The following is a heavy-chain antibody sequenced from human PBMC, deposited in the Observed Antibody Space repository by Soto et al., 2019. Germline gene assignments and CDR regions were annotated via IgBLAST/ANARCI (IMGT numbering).Heavy chain of an antibody. CDR2: INPSGGST. CDR1: GYTFTSYY. V-gene: IGHV1-46*01. J-gene: IGHJ4*02. Sequence: EASVKVSCKASGYTFTSYYMHWVRQAPGQGLEWMGIINPSGGSTSYAQKFQGRVTMTRDTATSTVYMELSSPSSEDTAVYYCAREGYSYSFNTPMHFDYWGPGTLVTVSS. D-gene: IGHD5-18*01. CDR3: AREGYSYSFNTPMHFDY.